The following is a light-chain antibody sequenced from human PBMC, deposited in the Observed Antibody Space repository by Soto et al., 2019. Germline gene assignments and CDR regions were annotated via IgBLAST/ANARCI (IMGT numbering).Light chain of an antibody. CDR2: ASN. J-gene: IGLJ3*02. CDR1: SGDIGTYNL. CDR3: CSFAGSYTWV. Sequence: QSALAQPASVSGSRGQSITISCSGTSGDIGTYNLVSWFRQRPGNAPELIIYASNKRPSGVSDRFSGSRSGHTASLTISGLQAEDESDYYCCSFAGSYTWVFGGGTKLTVL. V-gene: IGLV2-23*01.